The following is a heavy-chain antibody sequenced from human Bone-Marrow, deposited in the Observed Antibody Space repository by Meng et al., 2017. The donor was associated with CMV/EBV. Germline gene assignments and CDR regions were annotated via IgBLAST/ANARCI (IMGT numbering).Heavy chain of an antibody. Sequence: GSLRLSCAVYGGSFSGYYWSWIRQPPGKGLEWIGEINHSGSTNSNPSLKSRVTISVDTSKNQFSLKLSSVTAADTAVYYCARRRGRLYQLSHWGQGTLVTVSS. CDR3: ARRRGRLYQLSH. D-gene: IGHD2-2*01. CDR2: INHSGST. V-gene: IGHV4-34*01. CDR1: GGSFSGYY. J-gene: IGHJ4*02.